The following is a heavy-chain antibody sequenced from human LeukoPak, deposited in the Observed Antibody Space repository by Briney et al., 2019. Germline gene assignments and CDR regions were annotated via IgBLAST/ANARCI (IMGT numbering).Heavy chain of an antibody. V-gene: IGHV3-48*02. Sequence: PGRSLRLSCAASGFTFSSYSMNWVRQAPGKGLEWVSYISSSSSTIYYADSVKGRFTISRDNAKNSLHLQMNSLRDEDTAVYYCAKDRGINYLDYWGQGSLVTVSS. CDR1: GFTFSSYS. J-gene: IGHJ4*02. CDR3: AKDRGINYLDY. CDR2: ISSSSSTI. D-gene: IGHD3-10*01.